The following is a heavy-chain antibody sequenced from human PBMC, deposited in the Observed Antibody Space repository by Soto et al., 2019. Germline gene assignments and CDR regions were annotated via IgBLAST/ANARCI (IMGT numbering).Heavy chain of an antibody. Sequence: GGSLRLSCAASGFSFSDYYMNWIRQAPGKGLEWLSYISSTATYTNYADSVRGRFTISRDSAKNSLYLDMNGLRAEGTAVYYCARAQTSTSGDYWGQGTLVTVSS. CDR3: ARAQTSTSGDY. V-gene: IGHV3-11*05. CDR1: GFSFSDYY. CDR2: ISSTATYT. J-gene: IGHJ4*02. D-gene: IGHD2-2*01.